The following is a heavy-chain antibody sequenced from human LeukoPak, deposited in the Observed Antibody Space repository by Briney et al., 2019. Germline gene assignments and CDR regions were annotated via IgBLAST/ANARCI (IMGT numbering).Heavy chain of an antibody. CDR1: GFTFSRSW. V-gene: IGHV3-7*01. CDR2: INPDGDGM. Sequence: GSLRLSCTASGFTFSRSWMNWIRQAPGKGLEWVANINPDGDGMRFVDSVKGRFTMSRDNAQSSLHLQMNSLRVEDTAFYYCAAWTDRGYSYWGQGVLVTVSS. J-gene: IGHJ4*02. D-gene: IGHD5-12*01. CDR3: AAWTDRGYSY.